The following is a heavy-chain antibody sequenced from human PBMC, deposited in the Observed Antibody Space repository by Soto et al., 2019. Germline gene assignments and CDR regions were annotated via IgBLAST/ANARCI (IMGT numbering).Heavy chain of an antibody. Sequence: SETLSLTCTVSGGSISSGGYYWSWIRQHPGKGLEWIGYIYYSGSTYYNPSLKSRVTISVDTSKNQFSLKLSSVTAADTAVYYCARAQGVLRFLEWPRPWFDPSGQGTLVTVSS. CDR1: GGSISSGGYY. D-gene: IGHD3-3*01. V-gene: IGHV4-31*03. CDR3: ARAQGVLRFLEWPRPWFDP. J-gene: IGHJ5*02. CDR2: IYYSGST.